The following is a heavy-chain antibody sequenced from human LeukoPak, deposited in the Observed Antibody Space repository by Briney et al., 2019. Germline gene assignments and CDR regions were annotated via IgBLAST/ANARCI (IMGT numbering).Heavy chain of an antibody. D-gene: IGHD2-2*02. V-gene: IGHV3-49*03. J-gene: IGHJ4*02. Sequence: GGSLRLSCTASGFTFGDYAMSWFRQAPGKGLEWVGFIRGKAYGGTTEYAASVKGRFTISRDDSKSIAYLQMNSLKTEDTAVYYCTRVRGAHIVVVPAAIDWGQGTLVTVSS. CDR3: TRVRGAHIVVVPAAID. CDR1: GFTFGDYA. CDR2: IRGKAYGGTT.